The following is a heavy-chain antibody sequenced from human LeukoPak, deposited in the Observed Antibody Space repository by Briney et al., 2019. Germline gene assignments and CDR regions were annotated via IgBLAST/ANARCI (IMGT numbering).Heavy chain of an antibody. CDR2: ISSSSSYI. J-gene: IGHJ4*02. CDR1: GFTFSSYS. CDR3: ASNIDIVVPY. D-gene: IGHD2-2*01. V-gene: IGHV3-21*01. Sequence: GGSLRLSCAASGFTFSSYSMNWVRQAPGKGLEWVSSISSSSSYIYYADSVKGRFTISRDNAKNSLYLRMNSLRAEDTAVYYCASNIDIVVPYWGQGTLVTVSS.